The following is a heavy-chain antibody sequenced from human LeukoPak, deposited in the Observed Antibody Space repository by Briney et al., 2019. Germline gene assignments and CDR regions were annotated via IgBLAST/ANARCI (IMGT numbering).Heavy chain of an antibody. J-gene: IGHJ6*03. Sequence: GGSLRLSCAASGFTLSDYYMTWIRQAPGKGLEWLSYMRSSGDIIYYADSVKGRFTMSRDNAKSSLYLQMHSLRAEDTAVYYCVRVRSFAGYSYGYASGYNYYYMDVWGKGTTVTVSS. CDR1: GFTLSDYY. V-gene: IGHV3-11*04. D-gene: IGHD5-18*01. CDR3: VRVRSFAGYSYGYASGYNYYYMDV. CDR2: MRSSGDII.